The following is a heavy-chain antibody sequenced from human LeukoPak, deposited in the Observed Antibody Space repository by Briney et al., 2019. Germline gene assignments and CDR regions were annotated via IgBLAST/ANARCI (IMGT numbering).Heavy chain of an antibody. V-gene: IGHV3-48*01. CDR1: GFTFSTYS. Sequence: GGSLRLSCAASGFTFSTYSMNWVRQAPGKGLEWVSYISSSSNTIYDTDSVKGRFTISRDNAKNSLYLQMNSLKAEDTAVYYCARVVDDFWRGYYIDKYYMDVWGKGTTVTVSS. CDR3: ARVVDDFWRGYYIDKYYMDV. D-gene: IGHD3-3*01. CDR2: ISSSSNTI. J-gene: IGHJ6*03.